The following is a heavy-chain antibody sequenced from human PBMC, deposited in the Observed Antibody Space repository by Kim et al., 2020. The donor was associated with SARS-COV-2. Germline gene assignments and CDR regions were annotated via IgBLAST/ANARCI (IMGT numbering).Heavy chain of an antibody. Sequence: PSLPGQVTISADKSISTAYLQWSSLKASDTAMYYCARHYPGYYDSSGYDYWGQGTLVTVSS. V-gene: IGHV5-51*01. J-gene: IGHJ4*02. CDR3: ARHYPGYYDSSGYDY. D-gene: IGHD3-22*01.